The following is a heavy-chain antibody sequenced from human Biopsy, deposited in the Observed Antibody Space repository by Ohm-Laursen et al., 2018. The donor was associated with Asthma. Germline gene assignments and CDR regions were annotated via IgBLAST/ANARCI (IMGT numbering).Heavy chain of an antibody. CDR2: IMTVFGTT. CDR3: ARCQVGYSSDWSLLLKKIYYSGMDV. J-gene: IGHJ6*02. Sequence: ASVKVSCKAPGGTFSNFTISWVRQAPGQGLEWLGGIMTVFGTTNYAQKFQGRVTITADEYTSTAYMEVTSLRSEDTAIYYCARCQVGYSSDWSLLLKKIYYSGMDVWGQGTAVTVSS. V-gene: IGHV1-69*13. CDR1: GGTFSNFT. D-gene: IGHD6-19*01.